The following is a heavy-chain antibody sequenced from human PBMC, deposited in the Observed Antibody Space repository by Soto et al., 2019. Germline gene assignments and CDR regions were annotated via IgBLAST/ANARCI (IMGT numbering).Heavy chain of an antibody. CDR3: ARDRYSSGMFDP. D-gene: IGHD6-19*01. Sequence: SVKVSCKASGGTFSSYAISWVRQAPGQGLEWMGGIIPIFGTANYAQKFQGRVTITADESTSTAYMELSSLRSEDTAVYYCARDRYSSGMFDPWGQGTLVTVSS. V-gene: IGHV1-69*13. CDR2: IIPIFGTA. CDR1: GGTFSSYA. J-gene: IGHJ5*02.